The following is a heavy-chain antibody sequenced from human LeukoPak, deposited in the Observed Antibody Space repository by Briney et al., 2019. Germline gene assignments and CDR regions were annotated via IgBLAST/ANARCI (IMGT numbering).Heavy chain of an antibody. Sequence: PGGSLRLSCAASGFTFSSYAMSWVRQAPGKGLEWVSAISGSGGSTYYADSVKGRFTIFRDNSKNTLYLQMNSLRAEDTAVYYCAKDADIVVVPAAGGNFDYWGQGTLVTVSS. CDR1: GFTFSSYA. CDR2: ISGSGGST. J-gene: IGHJ4*02. CDR3: AKDADIVVVPAAGGNFDY. D-gene: IGHD2-2*01. V-gene: IGHV3-23*01.